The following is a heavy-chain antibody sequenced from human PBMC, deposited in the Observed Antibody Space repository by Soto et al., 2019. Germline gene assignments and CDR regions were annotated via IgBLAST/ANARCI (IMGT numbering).Heavy chain of an antibody. D-gene: IGHD3-3*01. Sequence: ASVKVSWKASGYSFTSYDINWVRQATGQGLEWMGWMNPNSGNTGYAQKFQGRVTMTRNTSISTAYMELSSLRSEDTAVYYCARGPYYDFWSGYYYSDYMDVWGKGTTVTVSS. V-gene: IGHV1-8*01. CDR2: MNPNSGNT. J-gene: IGHJ6*03. CDR1: GYSFTSYD. CDR3: ARGPYYDFWSGYYYSDYMDV.